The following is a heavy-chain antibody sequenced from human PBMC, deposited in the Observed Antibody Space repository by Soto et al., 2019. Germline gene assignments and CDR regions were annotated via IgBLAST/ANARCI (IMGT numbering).Heavy chain of an antibody. Sequence: SETLSLTCTVSGGSVSSGSYYWSWIRQPPGKGLEWIGYIYYSGSTNYNPSLKSRVTISVDTSKNQLSLKLSSVTAADTAVYYCARRYGYYFDYWGQGTLVTVSS. D-gene: IGHD3-9*01. J-gene: IGHJ4*02. CDR2: IYYSGST. CDR1: GGSVSSGSYY. V-gene: IGHV4-61*01. CDR3: ARRYGYYFDY.